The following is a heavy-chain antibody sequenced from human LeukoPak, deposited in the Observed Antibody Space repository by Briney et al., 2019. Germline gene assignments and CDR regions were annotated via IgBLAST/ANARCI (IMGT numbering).Heavy chain of an antibody. V-gene: IGHV1-8*01. D-gene: IGHD3-22*01. CDR1: GYTFTSYD. CDR2: MNPNSGNT. Sequence: ASVTVSCTASGYTFTSYDINWVRQATGQGLEWMGWMNPNSGNTGYAQKFQGRVTMTRNTSISTAYMELSSLRSEDTAVYYCARGPPSHYYDSSGPSDYWGQGTLVTVSS. CDR3: ARGPPSHYYDSSGPSDY. J-gene: IGHJ4*02.